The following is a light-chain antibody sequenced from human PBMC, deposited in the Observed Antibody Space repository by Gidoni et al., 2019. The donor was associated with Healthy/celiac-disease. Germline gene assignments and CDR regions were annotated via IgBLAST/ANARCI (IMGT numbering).Light chain of an antibody. V-gene: IGLV3-25*03. CDR3: QSADSSGLV. J-gene: IGLJ2*01. CDR1: ALPKQY. Sequence: SYELTQPPSVSVSPGQTAMITCSGDALPKQYAYWYQQKPGQAPVLVIYKDSERPSGIPERFSGSSSGTTVTLTISGVQAEDEADYYCQSADSSGLVFGGGTKLTVL. CDR2: KDS.